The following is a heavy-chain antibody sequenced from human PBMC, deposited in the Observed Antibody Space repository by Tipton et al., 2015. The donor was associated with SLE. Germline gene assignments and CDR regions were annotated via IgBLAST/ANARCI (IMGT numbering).Heavy chain of an antibody. Sequence: TLSLTCTVSGGSIRSSRHFWGWIRQPPGKGLEWIGYIHKSGSTHYHPSLRGRVTISVDASKNQFSLELISVTAADTAVYYCVRRHFDTSGYYRGAFDIWGQGKMVTVSS. J-gene: IGHJ3*02. CDR2: IHKSGST. V-gene: IGHV4-61*05. CDR3: VRRHFDTSGYYRGAFDI. CDR1: GGSIRSSRHF. D-gene: IGHD3-22*01.